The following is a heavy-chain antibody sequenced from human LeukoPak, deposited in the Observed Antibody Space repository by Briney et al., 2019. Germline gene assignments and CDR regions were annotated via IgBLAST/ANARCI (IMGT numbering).Heavy chain of an antibody. CDR1: GGSISSYY. CDR3: ARMGRDGYIVVGDYYYYVDV. J-gene: IGHJ6*03. V-gene: IGHV4-4*07. Sequence: SETLSLTCTVSGGSISSYYWSWIRQPAGKGLEWIGRIYTSGSTNYNPSLKSRVTMSVDTSKNQFSLKLSSVTAADTAVYYCARMGRDGYIVVGDYYYYVDVWGKGTTVTVSS. D-gene: IGHD5-24*01. CDR2: IYTSGST.